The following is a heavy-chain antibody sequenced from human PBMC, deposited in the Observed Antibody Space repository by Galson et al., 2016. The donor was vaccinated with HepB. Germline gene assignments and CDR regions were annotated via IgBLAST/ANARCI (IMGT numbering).Heavy chain of an antibody. D-gene: IGHD6-13*01. CDR2: IWYDGSNK. CDR3: ARESSIAAPGVLDY. Sequence: SLRLSCAASAFTFSSYGMHWVRQAPGKGLEWVAVIWYDGSNKYYADSVKGRFTISRDNSKNTLYLQMNSLRAEDTAVYYGARESSIAAPGVLDYWGQGTLVTVSS. J-gene: IGHJ4*02. V-gene: IGHV3-33*01. CDR1: AFTFSSYG.